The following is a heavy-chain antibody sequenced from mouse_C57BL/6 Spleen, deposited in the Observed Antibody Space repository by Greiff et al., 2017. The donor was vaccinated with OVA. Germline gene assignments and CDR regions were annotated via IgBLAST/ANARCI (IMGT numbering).Heavy chain of an antibody. Sequence: VQLQQSGPGLVKPSQSLSLTCSVTGYSITSGYYWNWIRQFPGNKLEWMGYISYDGSNNYNPSLKNRIPITRDTSKNQFFLKLKSVTTEDTATYYCARAQYYFDYWGQGTTLTVSS. J-gene: IGHJ2*01. CDR1: GYSITSGYY. V-gene: IGHV3-6*01. CDR3: ARAQYYFDY. CDR2: ISYDGSN.